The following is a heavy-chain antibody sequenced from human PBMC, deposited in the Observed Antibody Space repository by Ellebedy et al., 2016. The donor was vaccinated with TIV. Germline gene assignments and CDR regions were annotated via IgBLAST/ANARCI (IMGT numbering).Heavy chain of an antibody. CDR1: GYTFTGYY. V-gene: IGHV1-8*02. D-gene: IGHD6-13*01. Sequence: ASVKVSXXASGYTFTGYYMHWVRQATGQGLEWMGWMNPNSGNTGYAQKFQGRVTMTRNTSISTAYMELSSLRSEDTAVYYCARGGRRIAAAGSYFDYWGQGTLVTVSS. J-gene: IGHJ4*02. CDR2: MNPNSGNT. CDR3: ARGGRRIAAAGSYFDY.